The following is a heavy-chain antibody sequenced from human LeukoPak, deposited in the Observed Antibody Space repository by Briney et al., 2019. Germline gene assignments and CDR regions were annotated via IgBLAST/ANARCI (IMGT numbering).Heavy chain of an antibody. CDR2: ISGSGGST. J-gene: IGHJ4*02. CDR1: GFTFSIYA. V-gene: IGHV3-23*01. Sequence: GGSLRLSCAASGFTFSIYAMSWVRQAPGKGLEWVSAISGSGGSTYYADSVKGRFTISRDNSKNTLYLQMNSLRAEDTAVYNCLGYCSSTSCNQFRFLEIFDYWGQGTLVTVSS. CDR3: LGYCSSTSCNQFRFLEIFDY. D-gene: IGHD2-2*01.